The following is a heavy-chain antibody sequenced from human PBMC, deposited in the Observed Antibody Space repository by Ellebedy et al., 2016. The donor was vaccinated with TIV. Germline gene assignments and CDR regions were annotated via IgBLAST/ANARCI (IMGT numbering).Heavy chain of an antibody. CDR2: ISGSSSAI. Sequence: GESLKISXAASGFPFSTYSMNWVRQAPGKGLEWVSSISGSSSAIFYADSVKGRFTISRDNSKNTLSLQMSSLRAEDTAVYYCAKARGSSVIDYNYFGMDVWGHGTTVTVSS. D-gene: IGHD2-21*01. CDR3: AKARGSSVIDYNYFGMDV. V-gene: IGHV3-21*04. J-gene: IGHJ6*02. CDR1: GFPFSTYS.